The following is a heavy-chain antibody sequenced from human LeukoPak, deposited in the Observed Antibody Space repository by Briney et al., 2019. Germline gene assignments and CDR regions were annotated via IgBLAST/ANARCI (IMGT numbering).Heavy chain of an antibody. CDR1: GESFRGYY. Sequence: SETLSLTCAVYGESFRGYYWSWIRQPPGKGLEWIGEINHSGSTNYNPSLKSRVTISVDTSKNQFSLKLSSVTAADTAVYYCARGPYDILTGPIGMDVWGKGTTVTVSS. CDR3: ARGPYDILTGPIGMDV. D-gene: IGHD3-9*01. CDR2: INHSGST. V-gene: IGHV4-34*01. J-gene: IGHJ6*04.